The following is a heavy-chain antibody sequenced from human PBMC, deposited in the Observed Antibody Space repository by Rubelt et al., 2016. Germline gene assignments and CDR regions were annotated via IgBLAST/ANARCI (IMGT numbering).Heavy chain of an antibody. CDR1: GFTFSSYA. V-gene: IGHV3-23*01. CDR3: AKDRDGGSYGWDY. D-gene: IGHD1-26*01. CDR2: ISGSGSTT. Sequence: EVQLLESGGGLVQPGGSLRLSCAASGFTFSSYAMSWVRQAPGKGLEWVSRISGSGSTTHYADSVKGRFAISRDNSKNTLYLQMNSLRAEDTAVYYWAKDRDGGSYGWDYWGQGTLVTVSS. J-gene: IGHJ4*02.